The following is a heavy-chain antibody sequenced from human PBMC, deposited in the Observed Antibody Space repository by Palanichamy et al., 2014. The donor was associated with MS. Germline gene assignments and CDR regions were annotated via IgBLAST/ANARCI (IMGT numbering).Heavy chain of an antibody. D-gene: IGHD2-2*01. CDR1: GGSLRSGSNY. CDR3: MRGWGTSARRRIVVVPAAIDS. CDR2: IYHGGGT. Sequence: HLRLQESGPGLVRPSETLSLTCTVSGGSLRSGSNYWGWVRRPPGKGLDWIGSIYHGGGTFYNPSLKSRVTISLDSARNQFSLKLTSVTAADTAVYYCMRGWGTSARRRIVVVPAAIDSWGQGTLVTVSS. V-gene: IGHV4-39*07. J-gene: IGHJ4*02.